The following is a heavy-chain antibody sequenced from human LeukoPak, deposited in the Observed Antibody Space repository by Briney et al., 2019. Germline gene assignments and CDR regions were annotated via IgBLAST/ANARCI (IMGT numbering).Heavy chain of an antibody. V-gene: IGHV3-48*01. CDR3: ARDQNDSSGYSGGLDY. J-gene: IGHJ4*02. CDR1: GFTFSSYS. Sequence: GGSLRLSCAASGFTFSSYSMNWVRQAPGKGLEWVSYISSSSSTIYYADSVKGRFTISRDNAKNSLYLQMNSLRAEDTAVYYCARDQNDSSGYSGGLDYWGQGTLVTVSS. CDR2: ISSSSSTI. D-gene: IGHD3-22*01.